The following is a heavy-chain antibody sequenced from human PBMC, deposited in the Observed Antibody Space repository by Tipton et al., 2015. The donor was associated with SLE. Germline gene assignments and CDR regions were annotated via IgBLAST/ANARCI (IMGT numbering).Heavy chain of an antibody. CDR3: AKDVGVYGYTSPDF. D-gene: IGHD5-24*01. V-gene: IGHV3-30*02. CDR2: IRSDGNRK. CDR1: GFIFSHYD. Sequence: GSLRLSCAAFGFIFSHYDMHWVRQAPGKGLEWVALIRSDGNRKFHAESVRGRFTISRDNSKNTLFVHMNSLRTEDTAIYYCAKDVGVYGYTSPDFWGQGTLVTVSS. J-gene: IGHJ4*02.